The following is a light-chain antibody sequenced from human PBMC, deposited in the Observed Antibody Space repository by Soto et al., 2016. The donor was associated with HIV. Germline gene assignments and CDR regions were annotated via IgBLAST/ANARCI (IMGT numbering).Light chain of an antibody. V-gene: IGLV3-19*01. Sequence: SSELTQDPAVSVALGQTVRITCQGDSLRSYYASWYQQKPGQAPVLVIYGKNKRPSGIPDRFSGSNSGDTGSLTITGAQAEDEADYYCNSRDSSGNHVVFGGGTKLIVL. CDR1: SLRSYY. CDR2: GKN. J-gene: IGLJ3*02. CDR3: NSRDSSGNHVV.